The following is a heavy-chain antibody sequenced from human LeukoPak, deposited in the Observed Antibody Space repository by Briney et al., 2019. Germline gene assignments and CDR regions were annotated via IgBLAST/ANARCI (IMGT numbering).Heavy chain of an antibody. CDR1: GGSISSGGYY. D-gene: IGHD6-13*01. V-gene: IGHV4-31*03. Sequence: PSETLSLTCTVSGGSISSGGYYWSWIRQHPGKGLEWIGYIYYSGSTYYNPSLKSRVTISVDTSKNQFSLKLSSVTAADTAVYYCARDRRRGIAANWGQGTLVTVSS. J-gene: IGHJ4*02. CDR2: IYYSGST. CDR3: ARDRRRGIAAN.